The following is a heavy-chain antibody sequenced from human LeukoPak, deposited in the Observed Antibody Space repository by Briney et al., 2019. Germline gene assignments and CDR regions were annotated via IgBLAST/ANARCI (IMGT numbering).Heavy chain of an antibody. J-gene: IGHJ4*02. D-gene: IGHD4-17*01. Sequence: GGSLRLSCAASGFTFSSYSMNWVRQAPGKGLEWVSSISSSSSYIYYADSVKGRFTISRDNAKNSLYLQMNSLRAEDTAVYYCARVAQSYGDYGFIDYWGQGPLVTVSS. V-gene: IGHV3-21*01. CDR2: ISSSSSYI. CDR3: ARVAQSYGDYGFIDY. CDR1: GFTFSSYS.